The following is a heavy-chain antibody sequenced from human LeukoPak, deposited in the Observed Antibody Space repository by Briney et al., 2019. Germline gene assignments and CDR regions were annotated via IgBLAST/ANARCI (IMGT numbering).Heavy chain of an antibody. Sequence: PGGSLRLSCAASGFTFSSYGMDWVRQAPDKGLEWVAVISYDGSDKYYADSVKGRFTISRDNSRNTLYLQMNSLRAEDTAVYYCAKYGSGSYYSFDYWGQGTLVTASS. CDR2: ISYDGSDK. CDR3: AKYGSGSYYSFDY. D-gene: IGHD3-10*01. CDR1: GFTFSSYG. V-gene: IGHV3-30*18. J-gene: IGHJ4*02.